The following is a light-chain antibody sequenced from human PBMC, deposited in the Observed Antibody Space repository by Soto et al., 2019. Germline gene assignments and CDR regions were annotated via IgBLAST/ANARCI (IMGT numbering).Light chain of an antibody. CDR3: QHFFNPPFS. CDR1: QSLLANCNNKNT. Sequence: DIVMTQSPDSLAVSLGERATINCKSSQSLLANCNNKNTLAWYQHKPGQPPKMLILCESTGESGVPDRFSGSGSGTDFTLSISSLQAEDAAVYYCQHFFNPPFSFGHGTQLVIK. J-gene: IGKJ2*01. CDR2: CES. V-gene: IGKV4-1*01.